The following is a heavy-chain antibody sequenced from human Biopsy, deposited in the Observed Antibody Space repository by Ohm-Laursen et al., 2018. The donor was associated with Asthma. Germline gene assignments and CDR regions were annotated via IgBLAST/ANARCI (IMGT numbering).Heavy chain of an antibody. D-gene: IGHD6-19*01. CDR2: IYSGGTS. V-gene: IGHV3-53*01. CDR1: GFTFSNYA. Sequence: SLRLSCAAPGFTFSNYAMSWVRQAPGKGLEWVSVIYSGGTSDTADSVRGRFTISRDFYKNTLYLQMDSLRAEDTAVYYCARGDSSGWSHYYFDYWGQGTLVTVSS. J-gene: IGHJ4*02. CDR3: ARGDSSGWSHYYFDY.